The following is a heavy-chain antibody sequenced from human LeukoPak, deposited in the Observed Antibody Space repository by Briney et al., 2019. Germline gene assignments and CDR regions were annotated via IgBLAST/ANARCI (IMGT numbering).Heavy chain of an antibody. Sequence: GGSLRLSCAASGFTLSSYGMHWVRQAPGKGLEWVAVIWYDGSNKYYADSVKGRFTISRDNSKNTLYLQMNSLRAEDTAVYYCARWGYTNGWYYFENWGQGTLVTVSS. CDR1: GFTLSSYG. V-gene: IGHV3-33*01. D-gene: IGHD6-19*01. CDR2: IWYDGSNK. J-gene: IGHJ4*02. CDR3: ARWGYTNGWYYFEN.